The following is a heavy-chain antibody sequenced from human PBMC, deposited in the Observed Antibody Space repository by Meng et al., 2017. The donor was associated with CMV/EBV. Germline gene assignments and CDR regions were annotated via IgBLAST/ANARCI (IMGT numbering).Heavy chain of an antibody. Sequence: ASVKVSCKASGYTFTSYDINWVRQATGQGLEWMGWMNPNSGNTGYAQKFQGRVTITRNTSISTAYMELSSLRSEDTAVYYCAGGSRYGDRLTSMYDAFDIWGQGTMVTVSS. J-gene: IGHJ3*02. CDR2: MNPNSGNT. CDR3: AGGSRYGDRLTSMYDAFDI. V-gene: IGHV1-8*03. D-gene: IGHD4-17*01. CDR1: GYTFTSYD.